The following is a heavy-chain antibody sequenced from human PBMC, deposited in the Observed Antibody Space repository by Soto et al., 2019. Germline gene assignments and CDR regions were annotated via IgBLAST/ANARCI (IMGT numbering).Heavy chain of an antibody. CDR2: INHSGST. D-gene: IGHD3-3*01. CDR1: GGSFSGYY. V-gene: IGHV4-34*01. CDR3: ASLGYDFWSARNWFDP. J-gene: IGHJ5*02. Sequence: PSETLSLTCAVYGGSFSGYYWSWIRQPPGKGLEWIGEINHSGSTNYNPSLKSRVTISVDTSKNQFSLKLSSVTAAGTAVYYCASLGYDFWSARNWFDPWGQGTLVTVSS.